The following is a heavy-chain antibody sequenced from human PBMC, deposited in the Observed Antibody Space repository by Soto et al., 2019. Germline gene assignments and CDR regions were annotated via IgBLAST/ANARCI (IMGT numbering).Heavy chain of an antibody. Sequence: PGGSLRLSCAASGFSFSGYWMSWVRQSPGKGPEWVANIKEDGTEQHYVDSVKGRFTISRDNSENSLFLQMNNLRAEDSAIYYCAITTSTVSYWFDPWGPGTLVTVS. D-gene: IGHD4-4*01. CDR2: IKEDGTEQ. CDR1: GFSFSGYW. CDR3: AITTSTVSYWFDP. J-gene: IGHJ5*02. V-gene: IGHV3-7*03.